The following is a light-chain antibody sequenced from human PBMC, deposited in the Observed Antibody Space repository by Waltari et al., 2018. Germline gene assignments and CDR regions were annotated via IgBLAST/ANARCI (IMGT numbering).Light chain of an antibody. CDR3: MQATQFPRT. V-gene: IGKV2-24*01. Sequence: DIVMTQTPLSSPVTLGQAASIPCRSSQGLLHSNGNTYLSWLHQRPGQPPRLLIYKISNRVSGVPDRFSGSGTGTDFTLRISRVEAEDVGVYYCMQATQFPRTFGQGTKVGIK. CDR1: QGLLHSNGNTY. CDR2: KIS. J-gene: IGKJ1*01.